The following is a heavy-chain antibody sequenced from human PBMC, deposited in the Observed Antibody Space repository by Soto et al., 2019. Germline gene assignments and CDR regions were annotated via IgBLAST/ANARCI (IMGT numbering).Heavy chain of an antibody. CDR2: ISAYNGNT. J-gene: IGHJ4*02. CDR1: GYTFATYA. D-gene: IGHD3-16*01. V-gene: IGHV1-18*01. Sequence: QVQLVQSGPELKKPGTSVTVSCKASGYTFATYAVSWVRQAPGQGLEWMGWISAYNGNTINAQKFQGRVTLTTDTSTSTAYMARTSLTSDETAVYYCARVGCALGDLDYWGQGTLVTVSS. CDR3: ARVGCALGDLDY.